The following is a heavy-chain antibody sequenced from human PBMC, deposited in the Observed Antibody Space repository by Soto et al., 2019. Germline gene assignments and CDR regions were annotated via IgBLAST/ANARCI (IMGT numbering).Heavy chain of an antibody. V-gene: IGHV3-7*05. Sequence: GGSLRLSCAASGFTFSSYWMSWVRQAPGKGLEWVANIKQDGSEKYYVDSVKGRFTISRDNAKNSLYLQMNSLRAEDTAVYYCARDHSRRYSSSSVLFDYWGQGTLVTVSS. CDR3: ARDHSRRYSSSSVLFDY. D-gene: IGHD6-6*01. CDR2: IKQDGSEK. CDR1: GFTFSSYW. J-gene: IGHJ4*02.